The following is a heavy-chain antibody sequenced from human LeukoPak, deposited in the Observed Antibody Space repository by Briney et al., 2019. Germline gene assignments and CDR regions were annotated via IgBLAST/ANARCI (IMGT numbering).Heavy chain of an antibody. V-gene: IGHV4-34*01. CDR1: GGSFSGYY. CDR3: ARCRRVNYYYYYMDV. Sequence: SETLSLTCAVYGGSFSGYYWSWIRQPPGEGLEWIGEINHSGSTNYNPSLKSRVTISVDTSKNQFSLKLSSVTAADTAVYYCARCRRVNYYYYYMDVWGKGTTVTVSS. D-gene: IGHD3-10*01. CDR2: INHSGST. J-gene: IGHJ6*03.